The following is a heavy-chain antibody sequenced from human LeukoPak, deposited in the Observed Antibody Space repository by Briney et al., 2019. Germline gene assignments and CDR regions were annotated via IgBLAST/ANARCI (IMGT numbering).Heavy chain of an antibody. D-gene: IGHD5-18*01. CDR3: AREGERGYSYADY. CDR1: GFTFSSYS. J-gene: IGHJ4*02. CDR2: VSSSSSYI. Sequence: GGSLRLSCAASGFTFSSYSMKWVRQAPGRGLEWVSSVSSSSSYIYYADSVKGRFTISRDNAKNSLYLQMNSLRAEDTAVYYCAREGERGYSYADYWGQGTLVTVSS. V-gene: IGHV3-21*06.